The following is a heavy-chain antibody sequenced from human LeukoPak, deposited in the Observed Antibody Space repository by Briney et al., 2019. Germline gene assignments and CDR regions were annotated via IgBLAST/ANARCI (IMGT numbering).Heavy chain of an antibody. CDR3: AGDTHSSSWYDH. CDR2: IYSDGNT. D-gene: IGHD6-19*01. V-gene: IGHV3-53*01. J-gene: IGHJ5*02. CDR1: GFTVSSIY. Sequence: GGSLRLSCAVSGFTVSSIYMSWVRQAPGKGLEWVSFIYSDGNTYYADSVKGRFTLSRDSPRNTLYLQMNSLRVDDTAVYYCAGDTHSSSWYDHWGQGTLVTVSS.